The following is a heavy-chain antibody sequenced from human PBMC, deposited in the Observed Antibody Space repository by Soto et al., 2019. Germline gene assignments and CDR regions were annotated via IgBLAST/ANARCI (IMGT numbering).Heavy chain of an antibody. CDR3: ARGSAFIGLDY. V-gene: IGHV3-21*01. J-gene: IGHJ4*02. CDR1: GFIFSRYS. CDR2: IGTSGSYI. D-gene: IGHD1-26*01. Sequence: EVQLVESGGGLVKPGGSLRLSCAVSGFIFSRYSMNWVRQAPGKGLEWVSSIGTSGSYIYDTDSVKGRFTISRDNTKDSLYLQMNCLRAEDTAIYYCARGSAFIGLDYWGQGTPVTVSS.